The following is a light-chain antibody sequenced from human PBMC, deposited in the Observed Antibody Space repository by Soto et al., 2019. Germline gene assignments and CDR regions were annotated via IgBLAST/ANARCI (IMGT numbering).Light chain of an antibody. CDR1: QNVKTR. V-gene: IGKV3-15*01. Sequence: EKVMTQSPATLSVSPGERATLSCRASQNVKTRLAWYQQKPGQAPRLLIYDAFTRATGIPARFSGSASGTDFTLTISSLQSADFAVYYCQQYDEWPLTFGGGTKVEIK. CDR3: QQYDEWPLT. J-gene: IGKJ4*01. CDR2: DAF.